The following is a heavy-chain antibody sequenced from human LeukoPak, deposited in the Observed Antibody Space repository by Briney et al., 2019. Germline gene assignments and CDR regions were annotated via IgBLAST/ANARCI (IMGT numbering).Heavy chain of an antibody. Sequence: GGSLRLSCVASGFTFSNAWMNWVRQVPGKGLEWVGRIKTKTDGGTTDYAAPVKGRFIISRDDSKNTLYLQMNSLKTEDAAVYYCARDQYSGSYLFDYWGQGTLVTVSS. D-gene: IGHD1-26*01. J-gene: IGHJ4*02. CDR2: IKTKTDGGTT. CDR1: GFTFSNAW. CDR3: ARDQYSGSYLFDY. V-gene: IGHV3-15*07.